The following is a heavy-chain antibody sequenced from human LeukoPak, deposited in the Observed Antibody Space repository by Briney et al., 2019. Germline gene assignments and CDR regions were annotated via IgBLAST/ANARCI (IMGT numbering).Heavy chain of an antibody. D-gene: IGHD3-22*01. Sequence: SETLSLTCTVSGGSISSGDYYWSWIRQPRGKGLEWIGYIYYSGSTYYNPSLKSRFTISVDTSKNQFSLKLSSVTAADTAVYYCARVGEYNYDSSGLGYFDYWGQGTLVTVSS. V-gene: IGHV4-30-4*01. CDR1: GGSISSGDYY. CDR3: ARVGEYNYDSSGLGYFDY. CDR2: IYYSGST. J-gene: IGHJ4*02.